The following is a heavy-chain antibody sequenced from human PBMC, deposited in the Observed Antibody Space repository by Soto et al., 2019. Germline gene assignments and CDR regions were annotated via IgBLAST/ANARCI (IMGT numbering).Heavy chain of an antibody. CDR1: GGSFSGYY. CDR2: INHSGST. J-gene: IGHJ4*02. CDR3: ARQTKPKGIAAAGSDY. V-gene: IGHV4-34*01. D-gene: IGHD6-13*01. Sequence: QVQLQQWGAGLLKPSETLSLTCAVYGGSFSGYYWSWIRQPPGKGLEWIGEINHSGSTNYNPSLKSRVTISVDTSKNQFSLKLSSVTAADTAVYYCARQTKPKGIAAAGSDYWGQGTLVTVSS.